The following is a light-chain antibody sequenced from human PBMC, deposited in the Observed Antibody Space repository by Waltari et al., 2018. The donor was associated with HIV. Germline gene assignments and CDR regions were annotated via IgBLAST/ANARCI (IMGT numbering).Light chain of an antibody. J-gene: IGLJ3*02. CDR3: SSYAGSNNRWV. CDR1: SRAVGGYNY. V-gene: IGLV2-8*01. Sequence: QSALTQPPSASGSPGQSVTISCTGTSRAVGGYNYVSWYQHHPGKAPKLMIYEVSKRPSGVPDRFSGSKSGSTASLTVSGLQAEDEADYYCSSYAGSNNRWVFGGGTKLTAL. CDR2: EVS.